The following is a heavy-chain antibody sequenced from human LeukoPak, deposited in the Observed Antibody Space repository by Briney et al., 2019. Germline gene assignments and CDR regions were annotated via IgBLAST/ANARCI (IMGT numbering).Heavy chain of an antibody. Sequence: EGSLRLSCAASGFTFSNSWMHWVRQAPGKRLVWVSRINTDGSVTTYADSVRGRFTISRDNAKNTLYLQMNSLRAEDSALYYCANSYSPPHYWGQGTLVTVSS. D-gene: IGHD3-10*01. CDR2: INTDGSVT. CDR1: GFTFSNSW. V-gene: IGHV3-74*01. CDR3: ANSYSPPHY. J-gene: IGHJ4*02.